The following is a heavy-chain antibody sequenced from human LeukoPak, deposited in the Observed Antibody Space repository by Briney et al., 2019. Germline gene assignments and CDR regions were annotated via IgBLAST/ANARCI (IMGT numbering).Heavy chain of an antibody. V-gene: IGHV1-46*01. CDR1: GYTFTSNY. CDR2: IYPRDGST. CDR3: ARVSTAMPWGDY. D-gene: IGHD5-18*01. Sequence: GASVKVSCKASGYTFTSNYIHWVRQAPGQGLEWMGMIYPRDGSTSYAQKFQGRVTVTRDTSTSTVHMELSGLRSEDTAVYYCARVSTAMPWGDYWGQGTLVTVSS. J-gene: IGHJ4*02.